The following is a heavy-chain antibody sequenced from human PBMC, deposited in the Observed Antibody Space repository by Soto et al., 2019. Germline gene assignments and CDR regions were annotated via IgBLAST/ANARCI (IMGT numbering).Heavy chain of an antibody. V-gene: IGHV3-21*01. CDR1: GFTFSSYS. J-gene: IGHJ6*03. CDR2: ISSSSSYI. CDR3: ASRKEGGFWYMDV. Sequence: GGSLRLSCAASGFTFSSYSMNWVRQAPGKGLEWVSSISSSSSYIYYADSVKGRFTISRDNAKNSLYLQMNSLRAEDTAVYYCASRKEGGFWYMDVWGKGTTVTVSS.